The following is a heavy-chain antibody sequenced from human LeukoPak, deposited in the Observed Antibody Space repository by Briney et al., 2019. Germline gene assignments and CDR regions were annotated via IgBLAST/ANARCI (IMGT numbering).Heavy chain of an antibody. Sequence: PSETLSLTCTVSGGSISGYYWNWIRQPPGKGLEWIGYIYYSGSTNYNPSLKSRVTISVDTSKNQFSLKLSSVTAADTAVYYCARRYSSSWPWFDPWGQGTLVTVSS. D-gene: IGHD6-13*01. CDR3: ARRYSSSWPWFDP. J-gene: IGHJ5*02. CDR1: GGSISGYY. CDR2: IYYSGST. V-gene: IGHV4-59*08.